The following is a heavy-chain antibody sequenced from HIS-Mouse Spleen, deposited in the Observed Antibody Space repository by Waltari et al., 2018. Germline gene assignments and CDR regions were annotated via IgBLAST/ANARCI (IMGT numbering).Heavy chain of an antibody. J-gene: IGHJ2*01. CDR1: GCSISSSSYY. D-gene: IGHD6-13*01. Sequence: QLQLQESGPGLVKPSETLSLTCTVSGCSISSSSYYLGWIRQPPGKGLEWIGSTYYRGGTYDNTSLKSRVTISVDTSKNQFSRKLSSVTAADTAVYYCAREIPYSSSWYDWYFDLWGRGTLVTVSS. V-gene: IGHV4-39*07. CDR3: AREIPYSSSWYDWYFDL. CDR2: TYYRGGT.